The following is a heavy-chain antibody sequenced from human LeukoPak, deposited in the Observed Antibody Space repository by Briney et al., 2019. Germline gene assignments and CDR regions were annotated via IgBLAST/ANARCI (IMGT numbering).Heavy chain of an antibody. Sequence: GGSLRLSCAASGFTFSAYALHWVRQAPGKGLEWVAGISYNGRDKYYADSVKGRFTISRDNSKNTLYLQMNSLRAEDTAVYYCASRIYYVHAFDIWGQGTMVTVSS. CDR2: ISYNGRDK. J-gene: IGHJ3*02. CDR3: ASRIYYVHAFDI. D-gene: IGHD3-10*02. CDR1: GFTFSAYA. V-gene: IGHV3-30*04.